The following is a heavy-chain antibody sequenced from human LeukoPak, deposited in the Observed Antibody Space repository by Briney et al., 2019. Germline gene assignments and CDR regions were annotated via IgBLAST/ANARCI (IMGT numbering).Heavy chain of an antibody. CDR3: ARAPSEIGGYYPEYFRH. V-gene: IGHV3-74*01. Sequence: PGGSLRLSCAASGFTFSSYWMHWVRQAPGKGLVWVSRIKSDGSTNYADSVKGRFTISRDNAKNTLSLQMNSPRAEDTGVYYCARAPSEIGGYYPEYFRHWGQGTLVTVSS. D-gene: IGHD3-22*01. CDR1: GFTFSSYW. CDR2: IKSDGST. J-gene: IGHJ1*01.